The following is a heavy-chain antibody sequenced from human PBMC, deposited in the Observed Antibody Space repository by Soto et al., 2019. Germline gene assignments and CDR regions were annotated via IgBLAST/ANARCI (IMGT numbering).Heavy chain of an antibody. V-gene: IGHV3-74*01. D-gene: IGHD3-22*01. CDR3: AIRASCYDSSGYFDY. Sequence: GSLRLSCAASGFTFSSYWMHWVRQAPGKGLVWVSRINSDGSSTSYADSVKGRFTISRDNAKNTLYLQMNSLRAEDTAVYYCAIRASCYDSSGYFDYWGQGTLVTVSS. CDR2: INSDGSST. J-gene: IGHJ4*02. CDR1: GFTFSSYW.